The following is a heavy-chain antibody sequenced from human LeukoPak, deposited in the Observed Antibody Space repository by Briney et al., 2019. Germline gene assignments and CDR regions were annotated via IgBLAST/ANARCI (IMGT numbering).Heavy chain of an antibody. CDR1: GGSISSGSYY. Sequence: SETLSLTCTVSGGSISSGSYYWSWIRQPAGKGLEWIGRIYTSGSTNYNPSLKSRVTISVDTSKNQFSLKLSSVTAADTAVYYCARGEMATIGYWGQGTLATVSS. CDR2: IYTSGST. J-gene: IGHJ4*02. V-gene: IGHV4-61*02. CDR3: ARGEMATIGY. D-gene: IGHD5-24*01.